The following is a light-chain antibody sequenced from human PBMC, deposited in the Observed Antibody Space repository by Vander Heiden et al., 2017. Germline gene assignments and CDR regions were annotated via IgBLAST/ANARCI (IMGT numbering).Light chain of an antibody. CDR2: EVT. V-gene: IGKV2D-29*01. J-gene: IGKJ5*01. Sequence: DSVMTQTPLSLSVTGGKPASISCNTSQSFLHREEKNYLYWYLQKPGQPPQLLNYEVTSQFSGLQGRFGGGGSRADFTLKISRLDAEEVGVYCYIQSRQPPPFGQGTRLEIK. CDR3: IQSRQPPP. CDR1: QSFLHREEKNY.